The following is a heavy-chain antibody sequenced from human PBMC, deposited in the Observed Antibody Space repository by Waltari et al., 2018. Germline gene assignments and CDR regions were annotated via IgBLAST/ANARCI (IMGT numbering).Heavy chain of an antibody. Sequence: QVQLQESGPGLVKPSETLSLTCAVSGYSISSGYYWGWIRQPPGKGLEWIGSIYHSGSTYYNPSLKSRVTISVDTSKNQFSLKLSSVTAADTAVYYCARGSYSNYADYWGQGTLVTVSS. CDR2: IYHSGST. D-gene: IGHD4-4*01. CDR3: ARGSYSNYADY. CDR1: GYSISSGYY. J-gene: IGHJ4*02. V-gene: IGHV4-38-2*01.